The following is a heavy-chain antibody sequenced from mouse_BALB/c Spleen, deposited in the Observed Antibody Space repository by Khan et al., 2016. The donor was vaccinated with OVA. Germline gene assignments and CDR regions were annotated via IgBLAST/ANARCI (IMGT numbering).Heavy chain of an antibody. J-gene: IGHJ3*01. CDR1: GFTFSTYG. D-gene: IGHD1-1*01. CDR3: TRLAYYYDSEGFAY. CDR2: VSTGGSYT. Sequence: EVMLVESGGDLVKPGGSLKLSCAASGFTFSTYGMSWVRQTPDKRLEWVATVSTGGSYTFYPDSVKGRFTISSDNAKNTLYLQKSGLKSEDTARFSCTRLAYYYDSEGFAYWGQGTLVTVSA. V-gene: IGHV5-6*01.